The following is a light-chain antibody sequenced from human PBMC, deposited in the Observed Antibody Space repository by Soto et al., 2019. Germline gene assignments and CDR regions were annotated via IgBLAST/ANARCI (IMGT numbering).Light chain of an antibody. CDR3: QQYNNYGSWT. J-gene: IGKJ1*01. CDR2: KAS. Sequence: DIQMTQSPSTLSASVGDRVTITCRASQSISAGLAWYQQKPGKAPKLLIYKASSLESGVPSRFSGSGSGTESTLTISSLQPDDFATYYCQQYNNYGSWTFGQGTKVEIK. CDR1: QSISAG. V-gene: IGKV1-5*03.